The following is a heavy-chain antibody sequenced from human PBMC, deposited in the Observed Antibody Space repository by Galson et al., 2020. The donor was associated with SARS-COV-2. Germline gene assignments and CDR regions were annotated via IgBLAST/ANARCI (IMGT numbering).Heavy chain of an antibody. J-gene: IGHJ6*02. Sequence: SETLSLTCTVSGGSISSSSYYWGWIRQPPGKGLEWIGSIYYSGSTYYNPSLKSRVTISVDTSKNQFSLKLSSVTAADTAVYYCARQSVQLEPGTRGRYYYYGMDVWGQGTTVTVSS. CDR3: ARQSVQLEPGTRGRYYYYGMDV. CDR2: IYYSGST. CDR1: GGSISSSSYY. V-gene: IGHV4-39*01. D-gene: IGHD1-1*01.